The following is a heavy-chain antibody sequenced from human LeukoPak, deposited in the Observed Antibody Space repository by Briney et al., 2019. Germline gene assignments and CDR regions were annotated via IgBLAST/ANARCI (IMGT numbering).Heavy chain of an antibody. CDR3: ARGNTANDAFDI. CDR1: GGSISSGGYS. V-gene: IGHV4-30-2*01. CDR2: IYHSGST. Sequence: SSETLSLTCAVSGGSISSGGYSWSWIRQPPGKGLEWIGYIYHSGSTYYNPSLKGRVTISVDRSKNQFSLKLSSVTAADTAVYYCARGNTANDAFDIWGQGTMVTVSS. J-gene: IGHJ3*02.